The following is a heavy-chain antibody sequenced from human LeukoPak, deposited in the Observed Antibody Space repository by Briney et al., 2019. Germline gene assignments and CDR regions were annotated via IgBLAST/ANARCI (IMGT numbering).Heavy chain of an antibody. D-gene: IGHD3-10*01. J-gene: IGHJ5*02. V-gene: IGHV3-23*01. Sequence: PGGSLRLSCAASGFTFSSYGMNWVRQAPGKGLEWLSAISSSGVSTYYADSVKGRFTISRDNSKSTLFLQMNSLRAEDTAVYYCAKASPHSYGSGSYYLNPFDPWGQGTLVTVSS. CDR3: AKASPHSYGSGSYYLNPFDP. CDR2: ISSSGVST. CDR1: GFTFSSYG.